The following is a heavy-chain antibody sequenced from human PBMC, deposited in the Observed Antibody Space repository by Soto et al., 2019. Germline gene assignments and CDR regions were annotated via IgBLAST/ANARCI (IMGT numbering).Heavy chain of an antibody. V-gene: IGHV3-23*01. J-gene: IGHJ4*02. CDR3: SNMSGAAVDH. CDR2: ISGSGDKL. D-gene: IGHD6-13*01. Sequence: GGSLRLSCAVSESTFSSTVMSWVRQAPGKGLEWVSSISGSGDKLYYVDSVKGRFTISRDNSKNTLYLQMNSLRAEDTAIYFCSNMSGAAVDHWGQGTPVTVS. CDR1: ESTFSSTV.